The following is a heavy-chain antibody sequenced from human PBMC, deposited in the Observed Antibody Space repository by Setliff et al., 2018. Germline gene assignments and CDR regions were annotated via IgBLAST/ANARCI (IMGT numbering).Heavy chain of an antibody. D-gene: IGHD2-2*01. CDR2: ISAYNGYI. CDR1: GYTFTSYG. CDR3: ARGEVSVVIAPAASVFDI. Sequence: GASVKVSCKASGYTFTSYGITWVRQAPGQGLEWMEWISAYNGYIVYAQKFQGRVTVTTDTSTSTAYMELRSLSSDDTAVYYCARGEVSVVIAPAASVFDIWGQGTMGT. J-gene: IGHJ3*02. V-gene: IGHV1-18*01.